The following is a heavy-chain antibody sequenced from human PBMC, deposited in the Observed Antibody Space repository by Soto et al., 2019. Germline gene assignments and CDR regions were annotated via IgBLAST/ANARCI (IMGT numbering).Heavy chain of an antibody. CDR3: ARQNSGYDIYYFDY. CDR2: IYYSGST. V-gene: IGHV4-39*01. D-gene: IGHD5-12*01. Sequence: QLQLQESGPGLVKPSETLSLTCTVSGGSISSSSYYWGWIRQPPGKGLEWIGSIYYSGSTYYNPSLKSRVTISVDTSKNQISLKLSSVTAADTAVYYCARQNSGYDIYYFDYWGQGTLVTVSS. CDR1: GGSISSSSYY. J-gene: IGHJ4*02.